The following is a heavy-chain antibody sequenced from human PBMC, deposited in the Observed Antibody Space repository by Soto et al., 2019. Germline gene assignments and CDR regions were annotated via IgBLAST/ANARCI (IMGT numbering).Heavy chain of an antibody. CDR2: ISDSGSRA. CDR1: GFTFSSSG. J-gene: IGHJ4*02. D-gene: IGHD5-12*01. CDR3: AKDSGWLHHY. Sequence: GGSLRLSCVVSGFTFSSSGMSWVRQAPGKGLEWVSGISDSGSRAYYEDSVKGRFTISRDNSKNTQSLEMNTLRAEDTAVYYCAKDSGWLHHYWGQGXLVTVSS. V-gene: IGHV3-23*01.